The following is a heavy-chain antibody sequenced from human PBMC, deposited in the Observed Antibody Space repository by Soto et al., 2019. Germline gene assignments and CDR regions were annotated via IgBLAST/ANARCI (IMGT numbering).Heavy chain of an antibody. CDR3: ARAFGSSSWYFIDF. J-gene: IGHJ4*02. Sequence: ASVKVSCKASGYTFTGYYMHWVRQAPGQGLEWMGWINPNSGGTNYAQKFQGWVTMTRDTSISTAYMELSRLRSDDTAVYYCARAFGSSSWYFIDFWGQGILVSVSS. CDR2: INPNSGGT. CDR1: GYTFTGYY. V-gene: IGHV1-2*04. D-gene: IGHD6-13*01.